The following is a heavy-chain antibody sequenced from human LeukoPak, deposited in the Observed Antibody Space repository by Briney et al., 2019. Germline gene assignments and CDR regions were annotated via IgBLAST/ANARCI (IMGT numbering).Heavy chain of an antibody. CDR2: ITSGSSSI. Sequence: SGGSLRLSCAASGFTFRSNTMNWVRQAPGKGLEWVSYITSGSSSIYYADSVKGRFIISRDNAKNSLYLQMNSLRAEDTAVYYCAREPYYYGMDVWGQGTTVTVSS. CDR1: GFTFRSNT. CDR3: AREPYYYGMDV. V-gene: IGHV3-48*01. J-gene: IGHJ6*02.